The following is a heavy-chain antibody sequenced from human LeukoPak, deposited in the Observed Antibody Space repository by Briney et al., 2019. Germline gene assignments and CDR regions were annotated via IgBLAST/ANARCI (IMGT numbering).Heavy chain of an antibody. CDR3: ARLSHGSDY. J-gene: IGHJ4*02. CDR2: IYPGGSDT. CDR1: GYSFTSFW. V-gene: IGHV5-51*01. Sequence: GESLKISCKRPGYSFTSFWIGWVRQMPGKGLEWMGIIYPGGSDTRYSPSFQGQVTISADKSTSTAYLQWSSLNASDSAMYYCARLSHGSDYWGQGTLVTVSS.